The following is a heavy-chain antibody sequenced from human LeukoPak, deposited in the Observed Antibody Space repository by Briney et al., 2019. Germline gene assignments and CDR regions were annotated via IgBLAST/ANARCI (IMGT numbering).Heavy chain of an antibody. Sequence: GGSLRLSCAASGFTFSSYSMNWVRQAPGKGLEWVSSISSSSSYIYYADSVKGRFTISRDNAKNSLYLQMNSLRAEDTAVYYCARDSLWAPGPGGDAFDIWGQGTMVTVSS. CDR3: ARDSLWAPGPGGDAFDI. CDR1: GFTFSSYS. D-gene: IGHD3-16*01. V-gene: IGHV3-21*01. CDR2: ISSSSSYI. J-gene: IGHJ3*02.